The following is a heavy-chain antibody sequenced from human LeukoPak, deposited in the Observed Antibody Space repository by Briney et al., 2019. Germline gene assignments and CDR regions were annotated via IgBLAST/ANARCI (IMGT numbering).Heavy chain of an antibody. D-gene: IGHD6-19*01. CDR3: ARAPAVAGIMFFNY. CDR2: ISAYNGNT. J-gene: IGHJ4*02. Sequence: ASVKISCKASGYTFTGYYMHWVRQAPGQGLEWMGWISAYNGNTNYAQKLQGRVTMTTDTSTSTAYMELRSLRSDDTAVYYCARAPAVAGIMFFNYWGQGTLVTVSS. V-gene: IGHV1-18*04. CDR1: GYTFTGYY.